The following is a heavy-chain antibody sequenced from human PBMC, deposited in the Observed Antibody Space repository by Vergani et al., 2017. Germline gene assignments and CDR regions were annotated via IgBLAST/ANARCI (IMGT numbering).Heavy chain of an antibody. CDR3: ARAPFFTMVRGIGRNYFDY. CDR2: INHSGST. V-gene: IGHV4-34*01. CDR1: GGSFSGYY. Sequence: VQLQQWGAGLLKPSETLSLTCTVSGGSFSGYYWSWIRQPPGKGLEWVGEINHSGSTNYNPSLKSRVPISVDTSKNQFSLKLSSVSAADTAVSYCARAPFFTMVRGIGRNYFDYWGQGTLVTVSS. J-gene: IGHJ4*02. D-gene: IGHD3-10*01.